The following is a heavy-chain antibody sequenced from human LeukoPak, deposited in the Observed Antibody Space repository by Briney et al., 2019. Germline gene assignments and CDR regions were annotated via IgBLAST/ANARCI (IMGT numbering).Heavy chain of an antibody. CDR2: IYSGGNT. V-gene: IGHV3-53*05. CDR3: AKAPQYSSGWYNY. D-gene: IGHD6-19*01. CDR1: VFTVSSNY. J-gene: IGHJ4*02. Sequence: GGSLRLSCAASVFTVSSNYMSWVRQAPGKGLEWVSVIYSGGNTYYADSVKGRFTISRDNSKNTLYLQMNSLRAEDTAVYYCAKAPQYSSGWYNYWGQGTLVTVSS.